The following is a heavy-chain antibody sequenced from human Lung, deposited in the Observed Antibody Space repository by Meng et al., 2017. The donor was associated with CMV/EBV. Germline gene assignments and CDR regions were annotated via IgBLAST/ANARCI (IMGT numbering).Heavy chain of an antibody. Sequence: GESLKISCAASGFTFSSHWMCWVRQAPGKGLEWVANIKADGSEKYYVDSVKGRFTVSRDNAKNSLYLQMNSLRAEDTAVYYCARDPGYCSSTSCSGFFDYXGQGXLVTVSS. CDR3: ARDPGYCSSTSCSGFFDY. V-gene: IGHV3-7*01. CDR2: IKADGSEK. D-gene: IGHD2-2*01. CDR1: GFTFSSHW. J-gene: IGHJ4*02.